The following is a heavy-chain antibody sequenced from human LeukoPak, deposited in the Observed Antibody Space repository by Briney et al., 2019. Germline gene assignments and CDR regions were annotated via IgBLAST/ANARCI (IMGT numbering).Heavy chain of an antibody. D-gene: IGHD3-10*01. Sequence: GGSLTLSCAASGFTFSIHWMHWVRQAPGKGLVWVSRIKSDGSSPSYADSVRGRFTISRDNAKSTLYLQMNSLRAEDTAVYYCARDRGGDFDYWGQGTLVTVSS. J-gene: IGHJ4*02. CDR3: ARDRGGDFDY. V-gene: IGHV3-74*01. CDR1: GFTFSIHW. CDR2: IKSDGSSP.